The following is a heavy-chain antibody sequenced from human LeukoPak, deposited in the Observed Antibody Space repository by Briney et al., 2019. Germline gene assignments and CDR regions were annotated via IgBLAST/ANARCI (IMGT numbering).Heavy chain of an antibody. V-gene: IGHV3-23*01. CDR1: GFTFSSYA. D-gene: IGHD6-13*01. CDR3: AKYSSSWYVAAFDY. CDR2: ISGSGGST. Sequence: GASLRLSCAASGFTFSSYAMSWVRQAPGKGLEWVSAISGSGGSTYYADSVKGRFTISRDNSKNTLYLQMNSLRAEDTAVYYCAKYSSSWYVAAFDYWGQGTLITVSS. J-gene: IGHJ4*02.